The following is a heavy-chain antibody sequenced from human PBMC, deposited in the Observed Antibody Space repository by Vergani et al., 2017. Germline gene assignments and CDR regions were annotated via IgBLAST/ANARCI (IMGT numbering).Heavy chain of an antibody. D-gene: IGHD4-17*01. V-gene: IGHV4-31*02. CDR1: GGSISSGGYY. Sequence: QVQLQESGPGLVKPSQTLSLTWTVSGGSISSGGYYWSWIRQHPGKGLEWIGYIYYSGSTYYNPSLKSRVTISVDTSKNQFSLKLSSVTAADTAVYYCARDLSDPYGEGNWFDPWGQGTLVTVSS. J-gene: IGHJ5*02. CDR2: IYYSGST. CDR3: ARDLSDPYGEGNWFDP.